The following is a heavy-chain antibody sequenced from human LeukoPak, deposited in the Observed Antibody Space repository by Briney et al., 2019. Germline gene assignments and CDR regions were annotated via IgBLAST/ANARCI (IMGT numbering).Heavy chain of an antibody. CDR1: GFTVSSNY. D-gene: IGHD3-10*01. V-gene: IGHV3-66*01. Sequence: GGSLRLSCAASGFTVSSNYISWVRQAPGKGLEWVSVIYRGGNTYYADSVKGRFTISRDNSKNTLYLQMNSLRAEDTAVYYCARGSTSSILWFRGDYWGQGTLVTVSS. CDR3: ARGSTSSILWFRGDY. CDR2: IYRGGNT. J-gene: IGHJ4*02.